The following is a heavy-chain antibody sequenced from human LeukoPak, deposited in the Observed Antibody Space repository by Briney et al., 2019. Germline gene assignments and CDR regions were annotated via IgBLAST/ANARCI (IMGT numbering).Heavy chain of an antibody. CDR1: GFSVNNNY. D-gene: IGHD3-3*01. V-gene: IGHV3-53*01. J-gene: IGHJ4*02. CDR2: IYGGGDT. CDR3: AKESGYYHY. Sequence: GGSLRLSCAASGFSVNNNYVNWVRQAPGKGLEWVSIIYGGGDTSYADSVKGQFTISRDNSKNTVYLQMNSLRAEDTALYYCAKESGYYHYWGQGTQVTVSS.